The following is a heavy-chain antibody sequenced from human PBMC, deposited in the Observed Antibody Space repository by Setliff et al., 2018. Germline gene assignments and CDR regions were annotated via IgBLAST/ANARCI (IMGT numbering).Heavy chain of an antibody. CDR3: ARDRAARPPNSYYYYMDV. J-gene: IGHJ6*03. D-gene: IGHD6-6*01. CDR1: GGTFSSYA. CDR2: IIPIPGIA. Sequence: SVKVSCKASGGTFSSYAISWVRQAPGQRLEWMGGIIPIPGIANYAQKFQGRVTITADESTSTAYMELSSLRSEDTAVYYCARDRAARPPNSYYYYMDVWGKGTTVTVSS. V-gene: IGHV1-69*10.